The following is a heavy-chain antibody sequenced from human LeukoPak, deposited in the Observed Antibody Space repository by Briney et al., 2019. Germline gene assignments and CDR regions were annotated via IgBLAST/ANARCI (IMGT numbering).Heavy chain of an antibody. CDR1: GFTFDDYG. CDR2: INWNGGST. V-gene: IGHV3-20*04. J-gene: IGHJ6*02. CDR3: ARARSGGDYYYGMDV. D-gene: IGHD2-15*01. Sequence: GGSLRLSCAATGFTFDDYGMSWVRQAPGKGLEWDSGINWNGGSTGYADSVKGRFTISRDNAKNSLYLQMNSLRAEDTALYYCARARSGGDYYYGMDVWGQGATVTVSS.